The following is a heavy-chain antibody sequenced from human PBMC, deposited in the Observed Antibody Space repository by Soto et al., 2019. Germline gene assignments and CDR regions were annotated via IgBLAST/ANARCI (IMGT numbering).Heavy chain of an antibody. Sequence: PGGSLRLSCAASGFTFSSYGMHWVRQAPGKGLEWVAVISYDGSNKYYADSVKGRFTISRDNSKNTLYLQMNSLRAEDTAVYYCAKDLGDYNWKNNWFDPWGQGTLVTVSS. D-gene: IGHD1-20*01. V-gene: IGHV3-30*18. CDR1: GFTFSSYG. J-gene: IGHJ5*02. CDR2: ISYDGSNK. CDR3: AKDLGDYNWKNNWFDP.